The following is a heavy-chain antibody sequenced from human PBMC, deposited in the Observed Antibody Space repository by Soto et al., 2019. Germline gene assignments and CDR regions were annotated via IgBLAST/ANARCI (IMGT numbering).Heavy chain of an antibody. J-gene: IGHJ4*02. CDR1: GGTFSSYA. Sequence: SVKVSCKASGGTFSSYAISWVRQAPGQGLEWMGGIIPIFGTANYAQKFQGRVTITADESTSTAYMELSSLRSEDTAVYYCARDLPAVRGSGSYGLDYWGQGTLVTVSS. D-gene: IGHD3-10*01. CDR3: ARDLPAVRGSGSYGLDY. CDR2: IIPIFGTA. V-gene: IGHV1-69*13.